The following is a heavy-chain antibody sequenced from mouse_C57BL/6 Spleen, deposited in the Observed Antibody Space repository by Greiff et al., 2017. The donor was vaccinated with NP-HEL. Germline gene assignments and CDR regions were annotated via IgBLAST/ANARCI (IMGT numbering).Heavy chain of an antibody. D-gene: IGHD1-1*01. CDR2: INPSSGYT. Sequence: VQLQQSGAELAKPGASVKLSCKASGYTFTSYWMHWVKQRPGQGLEWIGYINPSSGYTKYNQKFKDKATLTADKSSSTAYMQLSSLTYEDSAVYYCARDYYGSSDAMGYWGQGTSVTVSS. V-gene: IGHV1-7*01. CDR3: ARDYYGSSDAMGY. J-gene: IGHJ4*01. CDR1: GYTFTSYW.